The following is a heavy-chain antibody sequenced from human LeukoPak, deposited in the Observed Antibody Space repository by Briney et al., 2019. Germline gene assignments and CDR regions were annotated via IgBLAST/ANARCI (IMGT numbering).Heavy chain of an antibody. CDR2: FYYSGST. Sequence: SETLSLTCTVSGGSISSYYWSWIRQPPGKGLECIGYFYYSGSTNYNPSLKSRVTISVDTSKNQFSLKVNSVTAADTAVYYCARERSGGTYSPLDYWGQGILVTVSS. CDR3: ARERSGGTYSPLDY. D-gene: IGHD1-26*01. V-gene: IGHV4-59*01. CDR1: GGSISSYY. J-gene: IGHJ4*02.